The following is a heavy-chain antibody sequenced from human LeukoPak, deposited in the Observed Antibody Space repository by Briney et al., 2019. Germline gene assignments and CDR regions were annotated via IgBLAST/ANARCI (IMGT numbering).Heavy chain of an antibody. V-gene: IGHV4-34*01. Sequence: SETLSLTCAVYGGSFSGYYWSWIRQPPGKGLEWIGEINQSGSINYNPSLMSRVTISVDTSQSKNQFSLKLSSVTAADTAVYSCASVPPTPMDSFDIWGQGTEVTVSS. CDR2: INQSGSI. CDR1: GGSFSGYY. CDR3: ASVPPTPMDSFDI. J-gene: IGHJ3*02. D-gene: IGHD3/OR15-3a*01.